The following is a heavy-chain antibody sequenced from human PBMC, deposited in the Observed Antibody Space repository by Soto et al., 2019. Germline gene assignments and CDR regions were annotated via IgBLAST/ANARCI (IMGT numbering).Heavy chain of an antibody. CDR3: EGDPMVRGVIYYYGMDV. CDR1: GYTFTSYA. D-gene: IGHD3-10*01. Sequence: GASVKVSCKASGYTFTSYAMHWVRQAPGQRHEWMRWINAGNGNTKYSQKYQGRVTITRDTKARTAYKKMSSQRTEDTAKYYCEGDPMVRGVIYYYGMDVWGQGTTVTVSS. CDR2: INAGNGNT. J-gene: IGHJ6*02. V-gene: IGHV1-3*01.